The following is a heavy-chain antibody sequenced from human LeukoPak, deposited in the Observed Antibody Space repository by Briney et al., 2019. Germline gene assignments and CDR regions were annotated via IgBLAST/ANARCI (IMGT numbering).Heavy chain of an antibody. V-gene: IGHV3-30-3*01. D-gene: IGHD2-2*01. Sequence: GGSLRLSCAASGFIFSHYPLHWVRQAPGKGLEWVAVISHDGNEKYYGDSLKGRFTVSRDNSKNTLYLQMNSLRAEDTAVYYCAKVPRYCSSTSCKRPYYYGMDVWGQGTTVTVSS. J-gene: IGHJ6*02. CDR2: ISHDGNEK. CDR3: AKVPRYCSSTSCKRPYYYGMDV. CDR1: GFIFSHYP.